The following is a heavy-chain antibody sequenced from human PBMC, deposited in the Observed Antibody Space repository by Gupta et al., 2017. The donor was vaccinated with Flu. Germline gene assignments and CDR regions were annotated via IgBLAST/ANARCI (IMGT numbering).Heavy chain of an antibody. Sequence: EVQLVESGGGLVQPGGSLRLSCAASGFTFRDHYMDWVRQVPGKGPEWVGRVRTKAKGYTTEYAASVQGRFTISRDDSRNSVHLQMNNLRIEDTAVYYCARAFTIATDQFDYWGQGTLVTVSS. J-gene: IGHJ4*02. CDR3: ARAFTIATDQFDY. D-gene: IGHD2-21*01. CDR1: GFTFRDHY. CDR2: VRTKAKGYTT. V-gene: IGHV3-72*01.